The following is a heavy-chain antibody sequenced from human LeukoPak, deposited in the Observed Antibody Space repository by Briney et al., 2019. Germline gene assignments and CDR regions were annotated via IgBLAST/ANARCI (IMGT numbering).Heavy chain of an antibody. Sequence: SETLSLTCTVSGGSISSSSYYWGWIRQPPGKGLEWIGSIYYSGSTYYNPSLKSRVTISVDTSKNQFSLKLSSVTAADTAVYSCARLGFIAAAEDYWGQGTLVTVSS. J-gene: IGHJ4*02. CDR1: GGSISSSSYY. D-gene: IGHD6-13*01. CDR3: ARLGFIAAAEDY. V-gene: IGHV4-39*01. CDR2: IYYSGST.